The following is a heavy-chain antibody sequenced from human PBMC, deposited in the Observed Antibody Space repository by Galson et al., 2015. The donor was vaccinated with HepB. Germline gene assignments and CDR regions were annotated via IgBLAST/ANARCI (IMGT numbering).Heavy chain of an antibody. CDR1: GGSISSRNR. J-gene: IGHJ3*02. Sequence: SETLSLTCPVSGGSISSRNRWNWVRQSPGKGLEWIGVIFHSGSTNYNPALRSRVTMSIDTSKNQFSLRLTSLPAADAAVYYCAATYTNGSSLEAFESWGQGTVFTGSS. V-gene: IGHV4-4*02. CDR3: AATYTNGSSLEAFES. D-gene: IGHD2-8*01. CDR2: IFHSGST.